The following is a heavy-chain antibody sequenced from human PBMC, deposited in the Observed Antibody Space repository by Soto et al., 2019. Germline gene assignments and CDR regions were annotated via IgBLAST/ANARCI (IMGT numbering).Heavy chain of an antibody. J-gene: IGHJ4*02. CDR3: ARDLGGWPDY. CDR1: GYPFTSYA. D-gene: IGHD2-15*01. V-gene: IGHV1-3*01. CDR2: INAGNGNT. Sequence: QVKLVQSGAEVKKPGASVKVSCKASGYPFTSYAMHWVRQAPGQRLEWMGWINAGNGNTKYSQTLQGRVTITRDTSASTAYMELSSLRAEDTAVYYCARDLGGWPDYWGQGTLVTVSS.